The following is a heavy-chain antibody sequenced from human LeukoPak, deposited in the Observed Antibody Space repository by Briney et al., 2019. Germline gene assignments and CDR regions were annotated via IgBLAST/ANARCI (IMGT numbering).Heavy chain of an antibody. J-gene: IGHJ4*02. Sequence: PGGSLRLSCVASGFTFSSSGMHWVRQLPGKGLEWLAFMRIDESNKFCADSMKGRFTISRDSSKNTLYLQMNSLRPEDTALYYCAKDLHGSGSFDYWGQGTLVTVSS. D-gene: IGHD3-10*01. CDR3: AKDLHGSGSFDY. CDR1: GFTFSSSG. V-gene: IGHV3-30*02. CDR2: MRIDESNK.